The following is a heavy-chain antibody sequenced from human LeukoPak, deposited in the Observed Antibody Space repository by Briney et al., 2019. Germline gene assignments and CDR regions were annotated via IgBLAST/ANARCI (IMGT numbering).Heavy chain of an antibody. CDR2: INQDGSEE. D-gene: IGHD5-12*01. Sequence: GGSLRLSCAASGFTFSNYWMTWVRQAPGKGLEWVAHINQDGSEEHYMDSVKARFTITRDNAKNSLSLQMNSLRAEDTAVYYCVRDGGVSGYDLLDYWGQGTLVTVSS. J-gene: IGHJ4*02. CDR1: GFTFSNYW. CDR3: VRDGGVSGYDLLDY. V-gene: IGHV3-7*01.